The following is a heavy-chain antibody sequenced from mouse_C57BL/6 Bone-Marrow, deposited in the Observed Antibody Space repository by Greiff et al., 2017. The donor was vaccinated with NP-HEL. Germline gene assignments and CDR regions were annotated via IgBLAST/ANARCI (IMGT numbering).Heavy chain of an antibody. CDR2: INPGSGGT. CDR1: GYAFTNYL. CDR3: AREEISITGYFDY. D-gene: IGHD1-1*01. V-gene: IGHV1-54*01. J-gene: IGHJ2*01. Sequence: VQLVESGAELVRPGTSVKVSCKASGYAFTNYLIEWVKQRPGQGLEWIGVINPGSGGTNYNEKFKGKATLTADKSSSTAYMQLSSLTSEDSAVYFCAREEISITGYFDYWGQGTTLTVSS.